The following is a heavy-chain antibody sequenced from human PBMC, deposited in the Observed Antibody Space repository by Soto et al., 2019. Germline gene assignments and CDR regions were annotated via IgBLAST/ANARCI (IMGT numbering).Heavy chain of an antibody. CDR3: ARVPDIVLMVYASGDSAFDI. Sequence: ASVKVSCKASGYTFTSYGISWVRQAPGQGLEWMGWISAYNGNTNYAQKLQGRVTMTTDTSTSTAYMELRSLRSDDTAVYYCARVPDIVLMVYASGDSAFDIWGQGTMVTVSS. V-gene: IGHV1-18*01. J-gene: IGHJ3*02. CDR1: GYTFTSYG. D-gene: IGHD2-8*01. CDR2: ISAYNGNT.